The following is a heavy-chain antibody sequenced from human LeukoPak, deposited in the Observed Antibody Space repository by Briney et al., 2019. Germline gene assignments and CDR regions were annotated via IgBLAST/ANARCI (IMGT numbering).Heavy chain of an antibody. CDR1: GYTFTSYG. CDR2: ISAYNGNT. CDR3: ARDADPTNSGSDFYGGFDY. D-gene: IGHD1-26*01. J-gene: IGHJ4*02. V-gene: IGHV1-18*01. Sequence: VASVKVSCKASGYTFTSYGISWVRQAPGQGLEWMGWISAYNGNTNYAQKLQGRVTMTTDTSTSTAYMELRSLRSDDTAVYYCARDADPTNSGSDFYGGFDYWGQGTLVTVSS.